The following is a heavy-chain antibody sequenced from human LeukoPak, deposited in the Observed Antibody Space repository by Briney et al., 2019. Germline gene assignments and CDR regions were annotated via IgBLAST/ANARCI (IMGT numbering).Heavy chain of an antibody. D-gene: IGHD3-22*01. V-gene: IGHV1-8*01. CDR2: MNPNSGNT. J-gene: IGHJ4*02. CDR1: GYTFTSSD. Sequence: ASVKVSCKASGYTFTSSDINWVRQATGQGLEWMGWMNPNSGNTGYAQKFQGRVTMTRNTSISTVYMELRSLRSDDTAVYYCARVLRRYYDSSGYSDYWGQGTLVTVSS. CDR3: ARVLRRYYDSSGYSDY.